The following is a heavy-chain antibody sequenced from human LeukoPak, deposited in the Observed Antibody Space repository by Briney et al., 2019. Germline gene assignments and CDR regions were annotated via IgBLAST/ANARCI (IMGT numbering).Heavy chain of an antibody. CDR2: ISYDGSNK. CDR3: AKEPYSGWSHNYFDY. CDR1: GFTFSSYG. Sequence: GGSLRLSCAASGFTFSSYGMHWVRQAPGKGPEWVAVISYDGSNKYYADSVKGRFTISRDNSKNTLYLQMNSLRAEDTAVYYCAKEPYSGWSHNYFDYWGRGTLVTVSS. D-gene: IGHD6-19*01. J-gene: IGHJ4*02. V-gene: IGHV3-30*18.